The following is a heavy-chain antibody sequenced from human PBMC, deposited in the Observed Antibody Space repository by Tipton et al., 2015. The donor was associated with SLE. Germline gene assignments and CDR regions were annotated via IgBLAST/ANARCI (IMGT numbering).Heavy chain of an antibody. CDR1: GDSISRGGYS. D-gene: IGHD6-19*01. Sequence: LRLSCAVSGDSISRGGYSWNWVRQFPEKGLEWIGYIYYSGTTFYNPSLSSRLTISVDTSKNQFSLRLSSATAADTAFYFCARGRFSSAWYRGEHFDSWGQGTLVTVSS. CDR3: ARGRFSSAWYRGEHFDS. J-gene: IGHJ4*02. V-gene: IGHV4-31*02. CDR2: IYYSGTT.